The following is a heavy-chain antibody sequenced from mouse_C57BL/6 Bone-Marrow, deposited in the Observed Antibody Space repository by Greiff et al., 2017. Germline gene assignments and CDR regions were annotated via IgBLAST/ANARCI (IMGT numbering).Heavy chain of an antibody. V-gene: IGHV1-69*01. Sequence: QVQLQQPGAELVMPGASVKLSCKASGYTFTSYWMHWVKQRPGQGLEWIGEIDPSDSYTNYNQKFKGKSTLTVDKSSSTAYMQLRSLTSEDSAVYYCARSPITTVVEDWYFDVWGTGTTVTVSS. J-gene: IGHJ1*03. CDR2: IDPSDSYT. CDR1: GYTFTSYW. CDR3: ARSPITTVVEDWYFDV. D-gene: IGHD1-1*01.